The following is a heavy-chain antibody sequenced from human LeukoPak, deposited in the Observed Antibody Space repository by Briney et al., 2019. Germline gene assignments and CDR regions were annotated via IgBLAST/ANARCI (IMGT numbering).Heavy chain of an antibody. CDR1: GFTFSSYA. CDR2: ISGSRSYT. Sequence: GGSLRLSCAASGFTFSSYAMSWVRQAPGKGLEWVSAISGSRSYTYYADSVKGRFTISRDNSKNTLYLQMNSLRAEDTAVYYCARDRGYSSGWYDGFDYWGQGTLVTVSS. D-gene: IGHD6-19*01. V-gene: IGHV3-23*01. CDR3: ARDRGYSSGWYDGFDY. J-gene: IGHJ4*02.